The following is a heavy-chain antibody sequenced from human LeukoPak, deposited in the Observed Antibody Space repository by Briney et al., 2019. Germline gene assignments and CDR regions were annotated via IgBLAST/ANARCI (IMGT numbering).Heavy chain of an antibody. D-gene: IGHD3-3*01. CDR3: ARVHDFWSGSHFDY. CDR1: GYTFTGYY. J-gene: IGHJ4*02. Sequence: ASVKVSCKASGYTFTGYYMHWVRQAPGQGLEWMGWINTNTGNPTYAQGFTGRFVFSLDTSVSTAYLQISSLKAEDTAVYYCARVHDFWSGSHFDYWGQGTLVTVSS. CDR2: INTNTGNP. V-gene: IGHV7-4-1*02.